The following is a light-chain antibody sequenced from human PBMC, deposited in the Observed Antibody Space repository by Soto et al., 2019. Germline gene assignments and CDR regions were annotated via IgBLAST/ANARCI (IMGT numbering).Light chain of an antibody. J-gene: IGLJ2*01. CDR1: SGHNSYI. V-gene: IGLV4-60*02. CDR2: LERSGNY. CDR3: ETWDSNTHRV. Sequence: QSVLTQSSSASASLGSSVKLTCTLSSGHNSYIIAWHQQQPGKAPRYLMKLERSGNYNEGSGVPDRFSGSSSGADRYLTISNLQFEDEADYYCETWDSNTHRVFGGGTKVTVL.